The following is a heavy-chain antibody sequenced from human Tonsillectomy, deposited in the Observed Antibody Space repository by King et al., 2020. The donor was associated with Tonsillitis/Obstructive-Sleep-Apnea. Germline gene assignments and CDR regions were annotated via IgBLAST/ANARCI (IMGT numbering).Heavy chain of an antibody. CDR2: IYYRGSN. J-gene: IGHJ4*02. D-gene: IGHD3-10*01. CDR3: ARRFTKAGYFDY. CDR1: GGSISSSSYY. Sequence: QLQESGPVLVKPSETLSLTCTVSGGSISSSSYYWGWIRQPPGKGLELIGSIYYRGSNYYNPSLKRRVTISVATSKNQFSLKLSSVTAADTAVDYCARRFTKAGYFDYWGQGTLVTVSS. V-gene: IGHV4-39*01.